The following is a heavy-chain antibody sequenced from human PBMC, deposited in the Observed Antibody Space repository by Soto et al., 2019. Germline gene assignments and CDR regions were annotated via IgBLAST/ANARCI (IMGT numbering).Heavy chain of an antibody. CDR1: GFTFSSYW. CDR3: ARDSPNGPDGYDFWSGYLDFDP. V-gene: IGHV3-74*01. D-gene: IGHD3-3*01. J-gene: IGHJ5*02. Sequence: GGSLRLSCAASGFTFSSYWMHWVRQAPGKGLVWVSRINSDGSSTSYADSVKGRFTISRDNAKNTLYLQMNSLRAEDTAVYYCARDSPNGPDGYDFWSGYLDFDPWGQGTLVTVSS. CDR2: INSDGSST.